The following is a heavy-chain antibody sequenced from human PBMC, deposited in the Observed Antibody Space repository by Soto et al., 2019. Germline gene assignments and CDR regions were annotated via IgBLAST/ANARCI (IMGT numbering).Heavy chain of an antibody. Sequence: PGGSLRLSCAASGFTFSSHGMHWVRQAPGKGLEWVAVISYDGSDKYYADSVKGRFTISRDKSKNTLYLQMNSLRAEDTAVYYCAKPYNYGTSQYFYYGMDVWGQGTTVTVSS. CDR3: AKPYNYGTSQYFYYGMDV. J-gene: IGHJ6*02. CDR1: GFTFSSHG. D-gene: IGHD5-18*01. CDR2: ISYDGSDK. V-gene: IGHV3-30*18.